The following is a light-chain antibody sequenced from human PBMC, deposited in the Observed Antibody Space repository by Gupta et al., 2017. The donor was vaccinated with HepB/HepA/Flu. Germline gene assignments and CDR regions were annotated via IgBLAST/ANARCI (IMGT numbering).Light chain of an antibody. V-gene: IGKV1-39*01. CDR3: NKWDGSPT. J-gene: IGKJ5*01. CDR1: QSVSTN. Sequence: MSQSPSSLFASVGDRVTFSCRASQSVSTNLNWYQQQPGKAPKTLIYAASSLQSGVPSRFSARGSETEANITISGLRPEDFATEYCNKWDGSPTFGQGTRLEMK. CDR2: AAS.